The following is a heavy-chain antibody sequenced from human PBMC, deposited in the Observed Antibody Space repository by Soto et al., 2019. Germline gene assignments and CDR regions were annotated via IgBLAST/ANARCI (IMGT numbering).Heavy chain of an antibody. CDR2: IYPGDSDT. Sequence: GESLKISCKGSGYSFISHWIGWVRQMPGKGLEWMGIIYPGDSDTRYSPSFEGQVTITADKTTTTAYLQWSSLRASDTAMYYCTRSLPTPDFWGQGTLVTVSS. V-gene: IGHV5-51*01. J-gene: IGHJ4*02. CDR3: TRSLPTPDF. CDR1: GYSFISHW.